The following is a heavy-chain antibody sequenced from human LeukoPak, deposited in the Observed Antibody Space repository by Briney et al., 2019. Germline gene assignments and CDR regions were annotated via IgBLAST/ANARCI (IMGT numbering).Heavy chain of an antibody. CDR1: GGSTSSYY. V-gene: IGHV4-59*01. CDR2: IYYSGST. Sequence: SETLSLTCTVSGGSTSSYYWSWIRQPPGKGLEWIGYIYYSGSTNYNPSLKSRVTISVDTSKNQFSLKLSSVAAADTAVYYCARCPPAVDSSGYYSFFDYWGQGTLVTVSS. J-gene: IGHJ4*02. CDR3: ARCPPAVDSSGYYSFFDY. D-gene: IGHD3-22*01.